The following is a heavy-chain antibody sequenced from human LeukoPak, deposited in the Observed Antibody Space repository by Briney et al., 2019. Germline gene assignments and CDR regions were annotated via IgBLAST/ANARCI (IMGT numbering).Heavy chain of an antibody. CDR3: ATVHFGYFTF. CDR2: ISSSGSTI. CDR1: GFTFSSYT. J-gene: IGHJ4*02. D-gene: IGHD3-3*01. V-gene: IGHV3-48*01. Sequence: GGSLRLSCAASGFTFSSYTMNWVRQAPGKGLEWLSYISSSGSTIYYADSVKGRFTISRDNAKNSLYLQMNSLRADDTAVYYCATVHFGYFTFWGQGTLVPVSS.